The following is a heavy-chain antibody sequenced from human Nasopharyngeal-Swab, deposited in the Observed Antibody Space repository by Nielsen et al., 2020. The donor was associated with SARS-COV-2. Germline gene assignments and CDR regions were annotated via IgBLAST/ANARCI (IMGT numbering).Heavy chain of an antibody. J-gene: IGHJ6*02. Sequence: GESLQISCAASGFTFSSFAMSWVRQAPGKGLEWVANIKQDGSEKYYVDSVKGRFTISRDNAKNSLYLQMNSLRAEDTAVYYCARDLHCSGGSCYSYGMDVWGQGTTVTVSS. CDR3: ARDLHCSGGSCYSYGMDV. V-gene: IGHV3-7*01. CDR1: GFTFSSFA. D-gene: IGHD2-15*01. CDR2: IKQDGSEK.